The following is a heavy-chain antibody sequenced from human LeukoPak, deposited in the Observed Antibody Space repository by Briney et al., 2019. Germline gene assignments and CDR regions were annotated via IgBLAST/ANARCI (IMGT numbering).Heavy chain of an antibody. V-gene: IGHV1-2*02. CDR2: INPNTGDT. CDR1: GYSFTAYY. Sequence: GASVKVSCKVSGYSFTAYYMHWVRQAPGQGLEWMGWINPNTGDTNFAQKFQGRVAMTRDTSLSTAYMDLSRLTSDDTAVYYCARDWPGISLHFDLWGRGTLITVSS. D-gene: IGHD2-15*01. J-gene: IGHJ2*01. CDR3: ARDWPGISLHFDL.